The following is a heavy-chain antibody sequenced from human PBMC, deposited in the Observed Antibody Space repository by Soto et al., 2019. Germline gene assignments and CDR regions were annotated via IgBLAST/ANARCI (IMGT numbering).Heavy chain of an antibody. CDR2: INSANGGT. CDR1: GNKFSANH. V-gene: IGHV1-2*02. CDR3: TMDTRYSSRWTFSVDHGMDV. D-gene: IGHD4-4*01. J-gene: IGHJ6*02. Sequence: QVQLVQSGAEVKEPGASVKVSCRASGNKFSANHLHWVRQAPGQRLGWKGWINSANGGTKYEQKFQGRVTMTGDTSVSTGYVELSGMRYDDTAFYYWTMDTRYSSRWTFSVDHGMDVWGQGTTVIVSS.